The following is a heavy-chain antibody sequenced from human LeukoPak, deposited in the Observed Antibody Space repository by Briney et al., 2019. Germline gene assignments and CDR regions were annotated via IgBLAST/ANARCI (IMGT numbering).Heavy chain of an antibody. CDR3: ARVRGYSSSLIDY. CDR1: GGSISSYY. D-gene: IGHD6-13*01. V-gene: IGHV4-59*01. Sequence: SETLSLTCTVSGGSISSYYWSWIRQPPGKGLEWIGYIYYSGSTNYNPSLKSRVTISVDTSKNQFSLKLSSVTAADTAVYYCARVRGYSSSLIDYWGQGTLVTVSS. J-gene: IGHJ4*02. CDR2: IYYSGST.